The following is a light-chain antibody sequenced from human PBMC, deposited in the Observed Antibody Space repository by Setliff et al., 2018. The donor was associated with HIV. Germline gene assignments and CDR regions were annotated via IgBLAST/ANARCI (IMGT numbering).Light chain of an antibody. Sequence: QSALAQPASVSGSPGQSITISCTGTSSDVGDYNYVSWYQQHPGKAPKLMISDVGNRPSGISSRFSGSKSGNTASLTISGLQAEDEADYYCSSYTSRTPLYVFGTGTKVTVL. CDR1: SSDVGDYNY. V-gene: IGLV2-14*03. J-gene: IGLJ1*01. CDR3: SSYTSRTPLYV. CDR2: DVG.